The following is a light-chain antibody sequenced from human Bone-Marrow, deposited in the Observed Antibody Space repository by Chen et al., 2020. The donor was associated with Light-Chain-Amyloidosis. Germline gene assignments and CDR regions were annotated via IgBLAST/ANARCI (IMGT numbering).Light chain of an antibody. V-gene: IGKV3-15*01. CDR1: QTVITN. Sequence: VLTQSPATLSSSPGDTTTLSCRASQTVITNLAWYQQKPGQAPRLLIVDASTRATGVPARFSGSGSGTEFTLTISSLQSDDLAVYFCQQYNNWPGTFGQGTKVEIK. CDR2: DAS. CDR3: QQYNNWPGT. J-gene: IGKJ1*01.